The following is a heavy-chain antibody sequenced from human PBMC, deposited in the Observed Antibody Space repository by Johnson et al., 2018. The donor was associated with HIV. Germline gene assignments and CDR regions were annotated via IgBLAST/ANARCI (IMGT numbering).Heavy chain of an antibody. V-gene: IGHV3-74*01. CDR1: GFTFSSYW. CDR3: ARAYSYGAFDI. Sequence: VQLVESGGGLVQPGGSLRLSCAASGFTFSSYWMHWVRQAPGKGLVWVSRINSDGSSTSYADSVKGRYTISRDNSKNTLYLQMNSLRADDTAVYYCARAYSYGAFDIWGQGTMVTVSS. CDR2: INSDGSST. J-gene: IGHJ3*02. D-gene: IGHD5-18*01.